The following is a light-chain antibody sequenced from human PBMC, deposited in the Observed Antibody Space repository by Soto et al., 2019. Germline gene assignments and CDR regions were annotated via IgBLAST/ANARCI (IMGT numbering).Light chain of an antibody. CDR1: SSNIGSNT. V-gene: IGLV1-44*01. Sequence: QLVLTQPPSASGTPRQRVTISCSGSSSNIGSNTVNWYQQLPGTAPKHLIFSNNQRPSGVPDRFSGSKSGTSASLAISGLQPEDEADYYCAAWDDSLSWVFGGGTKLTVL. J-gene: IGLJ3*02. CDR2: SNN. CDR3: AAWDDSLSWV.